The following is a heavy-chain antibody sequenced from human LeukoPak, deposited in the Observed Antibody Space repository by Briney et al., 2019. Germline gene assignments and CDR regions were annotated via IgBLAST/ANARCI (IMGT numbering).Heavy chain of an antibody. CDR2: IYHSGST. D-gene: IGHD3-9*01. CDR3: ARGGSFDWLSYYYYYYGMDV. Sequence: SETLSLTCAVSGGSISSSNWWSWVRQPPGKGLEWIGEIYHSGSTNYNPSLKSRVTISVDKSKNQFSLKLSSVTAADTAVYYCARGGSFDWLSYYYYYYGMDVWGQGTTVTVSS. CDR1: GGSISSSNW. J-gene: IGHJ6*02. V-gene: IGHV4-4*02.